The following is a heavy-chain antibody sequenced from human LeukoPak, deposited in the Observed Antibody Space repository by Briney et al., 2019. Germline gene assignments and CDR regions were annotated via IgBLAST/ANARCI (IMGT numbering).Heavy chain of an antibody. CDR1: GGSISSSGYY. CDR3: ATNDRQWLARNHDAFDI. Sequence: SETLSLTCTVSGGSISSSGYYWGWIRQSPGKGLEWIGSIFYSGSTYYNPSLKSRVTIYIDTSKNQFSLKLSSVTAADTAVYYCATNDRQWLARNHDAFDIWGQGTMVTVSS. D-gene: IGHD6-19*01. CDR2: IFYSGST. J-gene: IGHJ3*02. V-gene: IGHV4-39*01.